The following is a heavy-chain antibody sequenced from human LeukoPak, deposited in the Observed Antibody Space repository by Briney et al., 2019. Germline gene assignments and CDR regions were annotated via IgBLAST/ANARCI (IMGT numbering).Heavy chain of an antibody. Sequence: SETLSLTCTVSGVSISTYYWSWIRQPPGKGPEWIGYIYSSGTTNYNPSLKSRVTMSIDTSKNQLSLNLSSVTAADTAVYYCARDQALGYGWPTVLAIDIWGQGTMVTVSS. V-gene: IGHV4-4*08. J-gene: IGHJ3*02. D-gene: IGHD6-19*01. CDR2: IYSSGTT. CDR1: GVSISTYY. CDR3: ARDQALGYGWPTVLAIDI.